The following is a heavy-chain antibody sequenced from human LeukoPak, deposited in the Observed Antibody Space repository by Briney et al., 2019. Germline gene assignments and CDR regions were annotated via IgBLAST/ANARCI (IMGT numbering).Heavy chain of an antibody. Sequence: ASVKVSCKASGYTFTSYGISWVRQAPGQGLEWMGWISAYNGDTKYAQKFQGRVTMTTDTSTTTAYMELRSLRSEDTAVYYCARVLDCSGGSCYWGQGTLVTVSS. CDR3: ARVLDCSGGSCY. V-gene: IGHV1-18*01. D-gene: IGHD2-15*01. CDR2: ISAYNGDT. CDR1: GYTFTSYG. J-gene: IGHJ4*02.